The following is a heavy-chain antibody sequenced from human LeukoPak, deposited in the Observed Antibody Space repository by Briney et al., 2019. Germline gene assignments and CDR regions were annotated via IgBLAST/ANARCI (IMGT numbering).Heavy chain of an antibody. V-gene: IGHV1-69*06. D-gene: IGHD5-18*01. J-gene: IGHJ3*02. CDR3: ARMIKQLGDAFDI. CDR2: IIPIFGTA. CDR1: GGTFSSYA. Sequence: SVKVSCKASGGTFSSYAISWVRQAPGQGLEWMGGIIPIFGTANYAQKFQGRVTITADKSTSTAYMELSSLRSEDTAVYYCARMIKQLGDAFDIWGQGTMVTVSS.